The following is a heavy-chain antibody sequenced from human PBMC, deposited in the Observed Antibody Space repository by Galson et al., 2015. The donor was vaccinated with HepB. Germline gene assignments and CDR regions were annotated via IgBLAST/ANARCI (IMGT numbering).Heavy chain of an antibody. J-gene: IGHJ4*02. D-gene: IGHD3-3*01. CDR3: AKRRGVRFLEWEDY. V-gene: IGHV3-23*01. CDR2: ISGSGGST. Sequence: SLRLSCAASGFTFSRYAMSWVRQAPGKGLEWVSAISGSGGSTYYADSVKGRFTISRDNSKNTLYLQMNSLRAEDTAVYYCAKRRGVRFLEWEDYWGQGTLVTVSS. CDR1: GFTFSRYA.